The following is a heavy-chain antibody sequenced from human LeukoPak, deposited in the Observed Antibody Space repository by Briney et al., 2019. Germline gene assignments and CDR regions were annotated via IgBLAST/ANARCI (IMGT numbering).Heavy chain of an antibody. D-gene: IGHD3-10*01. CDR2: IWYDGSNK. V-gene: IGHV3-33*01. J-gene: IGHJ4*02. CDR3: ARVVFGAVDY. Sequence: GGSLRLSRAASGFTFSSYGMHWVRQAPGKGLEWVAVIWYDGSNKYYAGSVKGRFTFSRDNAKNSLYLQMNSLRAEDTAVYYCARVVFGAVDYWGQGTLVTVSS. CDR1: GFTFSSYG.